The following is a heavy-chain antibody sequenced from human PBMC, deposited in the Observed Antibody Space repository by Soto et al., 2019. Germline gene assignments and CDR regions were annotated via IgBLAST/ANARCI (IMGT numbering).Heavy chain of an antibody. Sequence: GGSLRLSCAASGFTFSSYWMHWVRQAPGKGLVWVSRINSDGSSTSYADSVKGRFTISRDNAKNTLYLQMNSLRAEDTAVYYCARAGGEGNYYYYYGMDVWGQGTTVTVSS. CDR2: INSDGSST. CDR1: GFTFSSYW. V-gene: IGHV3-74*01. J-gene: IGHJ6*02. CDR3: ARAGGEGNYYYYYGMDV. D-gene: IGHD2-21*01.